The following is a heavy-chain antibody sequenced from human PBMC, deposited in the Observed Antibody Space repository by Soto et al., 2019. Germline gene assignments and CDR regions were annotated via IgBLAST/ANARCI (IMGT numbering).Heavy chain of an antibody. CDR3: ARLAAAVLGVNYYYYGMDV. CDR2: IYHSGST. V-gene: IGHV4-4*02. CDR1: GGSISSSNW. Sequence: SETLSLTRPVSGGSISSSNWWSWVRQPPGKGLEWIGEIYHSGSTNYNPSLKSRATISVDKSKNQFSLKLSSVTAADTAVYYCARLAAAVLGVNYYYYGMDVWGQGTTVTVS. J-gene: IGHJ6*02. D-gene: IGHD6-13*01.